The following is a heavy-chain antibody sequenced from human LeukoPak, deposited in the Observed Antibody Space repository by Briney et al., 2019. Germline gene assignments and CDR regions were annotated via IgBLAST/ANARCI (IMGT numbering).Heavy chain of an antibody. J-gene: IGHJ4*02. CDR2: IYYSGGT. CDR3: ARDGLYDSSGYYMDS. Sequence: PSETLSLTCTVSGAAISSYYWSWIRQPPRKGLEWIGYIYYSGGTKYNPSLMSRVTISVDRAQSQFSLSLSSATAADTAVYYCARDGLYDSSGYYMDSWGQGTLVIVSS. D-gene: IGHD3-22*01. CDR1: GAAISSYY. V-gene: IGHV4-59*01.